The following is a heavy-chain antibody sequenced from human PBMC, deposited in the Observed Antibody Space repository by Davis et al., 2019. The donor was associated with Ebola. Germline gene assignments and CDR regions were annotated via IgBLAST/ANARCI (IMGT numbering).Heavy chain of an antibody. Sequence: GESLKISCAASGFTFSSYGMHWVRQAPGKGLEWVAVIWYDGSNKYYADSVKGRFTISRDNSKNTLYLQMNSLRVEDTAVYYCATEQRARLFDYWGQGTLVTVSS. J-gene: IGHJ4*02. V-gene: IGHV3-30*02. CDR2: IWYDGSNK. CDR3: ATEQRARLFDY. D-gene: IGHD6-25*01. CDR1: GFTFSSYG.